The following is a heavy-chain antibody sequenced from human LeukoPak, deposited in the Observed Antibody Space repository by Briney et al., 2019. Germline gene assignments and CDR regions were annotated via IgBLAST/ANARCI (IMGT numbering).Heavy chain of an antibody. CDR2: MTPNSGNT. J-gene: IGHJ6*03. CDR3: ARGPLRFLEWSTRGYMDV. CDR1: GYTFTSYD. V-gene: IGHV1-8*03. D-gene: IGHD3-3*01. Sequence: ASVKVSCKASGYTFTSYDINWVRQATGQGLEWMGWMTPNSGNTGYAQKFQGRVTITRNTSISTAYMELSSLRSEDTAVYYCARGPLRFLEWSTRGYMDVWGKGTTVTVSS.